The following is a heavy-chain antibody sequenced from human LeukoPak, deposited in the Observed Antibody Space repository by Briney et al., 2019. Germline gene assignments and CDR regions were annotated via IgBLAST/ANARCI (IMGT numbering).Heavy chain of an antibody. V-gene: IGHV3-11*06. J-gene: IGHJ4*02. Sequence: IPGGSLRLSCAASGFTFSDYYMSWLRQAPGKGLEWVSYISSSSSYTNYADSVKGRFTISRDNAKNSLYLQMNSLRAEDTAVYYCARPYGDLYYFDYWGQGTLVTVSS. CDR2: ISSSSSYT. CDR3: ARPYGDLYYFDY. D-gene: IGHD4-17*01. CDR1: GFTFSDYY.